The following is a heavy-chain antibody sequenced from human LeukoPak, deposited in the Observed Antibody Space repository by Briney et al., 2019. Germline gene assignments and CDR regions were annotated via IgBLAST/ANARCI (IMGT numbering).Heavy chain of an antibody. CDR2: IYYSGST. V-gene: IGHV4-59*08. J-gene: IGHJ4*02. CDR1: GGSISSYY. D-gene: IGHD3-22*01. Sequence: PSETLSLTCTVAGGSISSYYWSWIRQPPGKGLEGIGYIYYSGSTNYNPSLKSRVTISVDTSKNQFSLKLSSVTAADTAVYYCARHSGLGVYYYDSSGYGSFDYWGQGTLVTVSS. CDR3: ARHSGLGVYYYDSSGYGSFDY.